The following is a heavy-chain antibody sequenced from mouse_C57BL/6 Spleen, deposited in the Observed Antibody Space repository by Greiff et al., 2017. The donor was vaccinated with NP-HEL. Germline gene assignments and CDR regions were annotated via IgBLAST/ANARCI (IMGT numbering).Heavy chain of an antibody. D-gene: IGHD2-5*01. CDR3: TRVPGVNTYYYAMDY. Sequence: EVQLQQSGKGLVKPGGSLKLSCAASGFTFSSYAMSWVRQTPEKRLEWVAYISSGGDYIYYADTVKGRFTISRDNARNTLYLQMSSLKSEDTAMYYCTRVPGVNTYYYAMDYWGQGTSVTVSS. V-gene: IGHV5-9-1*02. J-gene: IGHJ4*01. CDR2: ISSGGDYI. CDR1: GFTFSSYA.